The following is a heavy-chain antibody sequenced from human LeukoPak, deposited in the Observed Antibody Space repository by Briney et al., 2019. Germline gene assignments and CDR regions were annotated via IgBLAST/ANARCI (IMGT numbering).Heavy chain of an antibody. V-gene: IGHV3-30-3*01. D-gene: IGHD3-3*01. CDR3: ARGGADFWSGSGGY. CDR1: GFTFGSYA. CDR2: ISYDGSNK. Sequence: PGGSLRLSCAASGFTFGSYAMHWVRQAPGKGLEWVAVISYDGSNKYYADCVKGRFTISRDNSKNTLFLQMNSLRAEDTAVYYCARGGADFWSGSGGYWGQGALVTVSS. J-gene: IGHJ4*02.